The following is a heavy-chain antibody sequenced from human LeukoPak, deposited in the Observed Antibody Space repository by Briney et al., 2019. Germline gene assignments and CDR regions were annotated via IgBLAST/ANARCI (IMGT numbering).Heavy chain of an antibody. CDR2: INPSGGST. D-gene: IGHD2-15*01. CDR1: GYTFTSYY. V-gene: IGHV1-46*01. Sequence: GASVKVSCKASGYTFTSYYMHWVRQAPGQGLEWMGIINPSGGSTSYAQKFQGRVTMTRDMSTSTVYMELSSLRSEDTAVYYCARDRREYCSGGSCYSGWFDPWGQGTLVTVSS. J-gene: IGHJ5*02. CDR3: ARDRREYCSGGSCYSGWFDP.